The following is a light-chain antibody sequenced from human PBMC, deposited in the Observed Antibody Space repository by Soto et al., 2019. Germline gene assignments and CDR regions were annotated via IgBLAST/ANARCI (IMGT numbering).Light chain of an antibody. CDR1: SSDVGSYNL. V-gene: IGLV2-23*01. CDR2: EGS. Sequence: QSVLTQPASVSGSPGQSITISCTGTSSDVGSYNLVPWYQQHPGKAPKLMIYEGSKRPSGVSNRFSGSKSGNTASLTISGLQAEDEADYYCCSYAGSSTPHVVFGGGTKLTVL. J-gene: IGLJ2*01. CDR3: CSYAGSSTPHVV.